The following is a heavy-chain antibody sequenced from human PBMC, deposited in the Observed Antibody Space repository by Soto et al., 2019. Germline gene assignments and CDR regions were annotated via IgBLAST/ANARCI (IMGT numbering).Heavy chain of an antibody. J-gene: IGHJ4*02. CDR3: ARVRFGVVYYFDS. D-gene: IGHD3-3*01. CDR1: GGSFSGYY. V-gene: IGHV4-34*01. Sequence: QVQLQQWGAGLLKPSETLSLTCAFYGGSFSGYYWIWIRQPPGKGLEWIGEINHSGSTNYNPSLNSRVTISVDTSKNQFSLKLSSVTAADTAVYYCARVRFGVVYYFDSWGQGTLVTVSS. CDR2: INHSGST.